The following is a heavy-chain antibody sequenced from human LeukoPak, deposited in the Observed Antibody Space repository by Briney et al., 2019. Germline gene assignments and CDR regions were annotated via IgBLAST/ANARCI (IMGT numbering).Heavy chain of an antibody. V-gene: IGHV1-2*02. CDR2: INPNSGGT. CDR1: GYTFTGYY. J-gene: IGHJ4*02. CDR3: ARAERPPSQDFDY. Sequence: ASVKVSCKASGYTFTGYYMHWVRQAPGQGLEWMGWINPNSGGTNYAQKFQGRVTMTRDTSISTAYMELSSLRSEDTAVYYCARAERPPSQDFDYWGQGTLVTVSS. D-gene: IGHD1-1*01.